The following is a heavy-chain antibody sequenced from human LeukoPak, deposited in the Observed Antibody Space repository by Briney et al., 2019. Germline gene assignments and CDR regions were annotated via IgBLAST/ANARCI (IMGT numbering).Heavy chain of an antibody. CDR2: VSPSSTTI. Sequence: GGSLRLSCAASGFTFSNYGLNWVRQAPGEGLEWVSYVSPSSTTIYYADSVKGRLTISRDNAKNSLYLQMNSLRAEDTAVYYCAREHTPYGSGCTAAYWGQGTLVTVSS. CDR1: GFTFSNYG. CDR3: AREHTPYGSGCTAAY. V-gene: IGHV3-48*01. J-gene: IGHJ4*02. D-gene: IGHD6-19*01.